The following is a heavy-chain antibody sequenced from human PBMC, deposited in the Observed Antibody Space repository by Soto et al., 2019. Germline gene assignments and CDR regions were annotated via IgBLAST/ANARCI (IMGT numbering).Heavy chain of an antibody. CDR2: TYYRSKWYN. D-gene: IGHD2-2*02. CDR1: GDSVSSNSAS. Sequence: SLTCAISGDSVSSNSASWNWIRQSPSRGLEWLGRTYYRSKWYNDYAVSVKSRITINPDTSKNQFSLQLNSVTPEDTAAYYCARDLLRSIVVVPAAITTVVYYYYGMDVWGQGTTVTVSS. CDR3: ARDLLRSIVVVPAAITTVVYYYYGMDV. J-gene: IGHJ6*02. V-gene: IGHV6-1*01.